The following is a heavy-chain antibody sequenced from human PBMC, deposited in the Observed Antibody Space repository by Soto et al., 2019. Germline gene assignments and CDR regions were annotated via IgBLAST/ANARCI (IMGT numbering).Heavy chain of an antibody. CDR1: GFTFSSYG. CDR3: ARGGGHYCSGAGCLIAGDY. CDR2: IWYDGNNK. V-gene: IGHV3-33*01. J-gene: IGHJ4*02. D-gene: IGHD2-15*01. Sequence: QVQLVESGGGVVQPGKSLRLSCAASGFTFSSYGMHWVRQAPGKGLEWVAVIWYDGNNKYYADSVKGRFTISRDNSENTLYLQMNSLRDEDTAVYYCARGGGHYCSGAGCLIAGDYWGQGTLVTVSS.